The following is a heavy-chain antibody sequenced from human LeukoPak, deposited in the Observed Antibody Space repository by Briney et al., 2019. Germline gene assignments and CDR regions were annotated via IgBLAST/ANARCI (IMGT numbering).Heavy chain of an antibody. CDR2: IKQDGSEK. Sequence: GGSLRLSCAASGFTFSSYWMRWVRQAPGKGLEWVANIKQDGSEKYYVDSVKGRFTISRDNAKNSLYLQMNSLRAEDTAVYYCARVKYSSSYYFDYWGQGTLVTVSP. CDR1: GFTFSSYW. D-gene: IGHD6-6*01. J-gene: IGHJ4*02. V-gene: IGHV3-7*01. CDR3: ARVKYSSSYYFDY.